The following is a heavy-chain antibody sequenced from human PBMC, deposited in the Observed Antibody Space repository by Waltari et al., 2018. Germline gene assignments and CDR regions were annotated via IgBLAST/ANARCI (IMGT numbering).Heavy chain of an antibody. V-gene: IGHV3-64D*08. D-gene: IGHD3-10*01. CDR3: VKGHGSGSHPDY. Sequence: EVQLVESGGGLVQPGGSLRLPCSASGLPFSSYAMHWVRQAPGKGLEYVSAISSNGGSTYYADSVKGRFTISRDNSKNTLYLQMSSLRAEDTAVYYWVKGHGSGSHPDYWGQGTLVTVSS. CDR1: GLPFSSYA. CDR2: ISSNGGST. J-gene: IGHJ4*02.